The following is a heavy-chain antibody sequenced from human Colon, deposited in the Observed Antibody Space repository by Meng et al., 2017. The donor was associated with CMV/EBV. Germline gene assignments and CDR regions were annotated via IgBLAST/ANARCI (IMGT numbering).Heavy chain of an antibody. CDR2: IYYSGST. V-gene: IGHV4-39*07. CDR3: ARDLRFENWFDP. Sequence: GSLRLSCNVSGGSISSSSYYWGWIRQPPGKGLEWIGSIYYSGSTYYNPSLKSRVTISVDTSKNQFSLKLSSVTAADTAVYYCARDLRFENWFDPWGQGTLVTVSS. CDR1: GGSISSSSYY. J-gene: IGHJ5*02. D-gene: IGHD5/OR15-5a*01.